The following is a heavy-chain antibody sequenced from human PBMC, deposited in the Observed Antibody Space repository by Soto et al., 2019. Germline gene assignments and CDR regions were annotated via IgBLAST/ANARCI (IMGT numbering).Heavy chain of an antibody. D-gene: IGHD2-15*01. J-gene: IGHJ3*02. CDR1: GFTFSSYW. CDR3: ARPPGWRDAFDI. V-gene: IGHV3-7*01. Sequence: GGSLRLSCAASGFTFSSYWMSWVRQAPGKELEWVANIKTDGSEKYYADSVKGRFTISRDNAKNSLCLQMDSLRAEDTAVYYCARPPGWRDAFDIWGQGTLVTVSS. CDR2: IKTDGSEK.